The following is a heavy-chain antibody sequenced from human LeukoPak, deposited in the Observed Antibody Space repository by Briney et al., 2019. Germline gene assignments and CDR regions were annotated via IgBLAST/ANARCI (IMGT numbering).Heavy chain of an antibody. D-gene: IGHD3-10*01. CDR1: GFSIENDW. Sequence: PGGSLRLSCAASGFSIENDWMSWVRQAPGKGLEWVGRVKSYNAGGTTHYAAPVKGRFIISRDDSKNMLYLQMDSLKTEDTAVYYCTLIQGGGAGSYFLYYLGQGALVTVSS. CDR3: TLIQGGGAGSYFLYY. V-gene: IGHV3-15*01. J-gene: IGHJ4*02. CDR2: VKSYNAGGTT.